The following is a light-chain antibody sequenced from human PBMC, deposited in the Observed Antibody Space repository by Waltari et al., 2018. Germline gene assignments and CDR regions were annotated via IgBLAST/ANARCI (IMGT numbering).Light chain of an antibody. CDR1: QSISGW. J-gene: IGKJ1*01. V-gene: IGKV1-5*03. CDR3: HQYHSYST. CDR2: KAS. Sequence: DIQMTQSPSTLSASVGDRVTITCRASQSISGWLAWYQQKPGKAPKLLFYKASNLQTGVPSRFSASGSGTEFTLIINSLQPDDFATHYCHQYHSYSTFGQGTKVEVK.